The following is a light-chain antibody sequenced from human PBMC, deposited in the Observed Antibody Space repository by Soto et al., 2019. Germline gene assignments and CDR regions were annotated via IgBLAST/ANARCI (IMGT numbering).Light chain of an antibody. CDR2: GNS. CDR1: SSNIGAGYD. CDR3: QSYDSSLSGYV. J-gene: IGLJ1*01. V-gene: IGLV1-40*01. Sequence: QLVLTQPPSVSGAPGQRVTISCTGSSSNIGAGYDVHWYQQVPGTAPKLLIYGNSDRPSGVPDRFSGSKSGTSASLAITGLQAVDEADYYCQSYDSSLSGYVFGTGTKLTVL.